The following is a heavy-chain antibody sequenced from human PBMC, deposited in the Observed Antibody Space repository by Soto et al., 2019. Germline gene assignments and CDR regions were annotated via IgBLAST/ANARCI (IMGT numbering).Heavy chain of an antibody. CDR1: GGSISSYS. Sequence: SETLSLTCTVSGGSISSYSWSWIRQPPGKGLQWIGYIYYRGRTNYNPSLKSRVTISVDTSKKQISLKLSSVTAADSAVYYCASGGWTYDILTGYYLWGQGTMVTVSS. D-gene: IGHD3-9*01. V-gene: IGHV4-59*01. CDR3: ASGGWTYDILTGYYL. CDR2: IYYRGRT. J-gene: IGHJ3*01.